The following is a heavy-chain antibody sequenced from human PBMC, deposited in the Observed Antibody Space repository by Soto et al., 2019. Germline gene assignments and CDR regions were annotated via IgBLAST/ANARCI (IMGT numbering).Heavy chain of an antibody. V-gene: IGHV3-30*18. CDR1: GFTFNSYG. J-gene: IGHJ4*02. Sequence: HPGGSLRLSCVASGFTFNSYGMHWVRQAPGKGLEWVALISYNGRKEYYADSVKGRFSISRDNSKNTLYVQMNTLREEDTAVYHCAKDSLRGEVPAALNFDNWGRGTLVNISS. D-gene: IGHD2-2*01. CDR3: AKDSLRGEVPAALNFDN. CDR2: ISYNGRKE.